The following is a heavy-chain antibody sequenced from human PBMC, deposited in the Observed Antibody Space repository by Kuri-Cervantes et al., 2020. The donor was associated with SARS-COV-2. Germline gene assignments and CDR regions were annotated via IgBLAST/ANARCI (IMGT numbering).Heavy chain of an antibody. D-gene: IGHD2-15*01. J-gene: IGHJ4*02. CDR1: GFTFSNYG. CDR3: ARDGGGRPTHSDY. Sequence: GGSLRLSCAASGFTFSNYGMNWVRQAPGKGLEYVSSISSSSSYIYYADSVKGRFTISRGNAKNSLHLQMNSLRAEDTAVYYCARDGGGRPTHSDYWGQGTLVTVSS. V-gene: IGHV3-21*01. CDR2: ISSSSSYI.